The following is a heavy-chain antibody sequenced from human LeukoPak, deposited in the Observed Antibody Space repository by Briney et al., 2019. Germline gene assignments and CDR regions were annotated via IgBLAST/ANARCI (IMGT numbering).Heavy chain of an antibody. CDR1: GFTFSSYA. Sequence: GGSLRLSCAASGFTFSSYAMHWVRQAPGKGLEWVAVISYDGSNKYYADSVKGRFTISRDNSKNTLYLQMNSLRAEDTAVYYCARSMTTTCPDYWGQGTLGTVSS. J-gene: IGHJ4*02. V-gene: IGHV3-30-3*01. CDR3: ARSMTTTCPDY. D-gene: IGHD4-11*01. CDR2: ISYDGSNK.